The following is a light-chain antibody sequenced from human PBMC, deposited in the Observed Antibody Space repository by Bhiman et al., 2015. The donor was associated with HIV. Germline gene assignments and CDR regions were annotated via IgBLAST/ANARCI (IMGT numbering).Light chain of an antibody. CDR3: QAWDSSLGVI. V-gene: IGLV3-1*01. CDR1: KLGDRY. CDR2: QDT. Sequence: SYELTQPPSVSVSPGQTAGITCSGDKLGDRYVCWYQQRPGQRPGQSPVLVIYQDTNRPSGIPERFSGSNSGNTATLTISGTQPMDEADYYCQAWDSSLGVIFGGGTKLTVL. J-gene: IGLJ2*01.